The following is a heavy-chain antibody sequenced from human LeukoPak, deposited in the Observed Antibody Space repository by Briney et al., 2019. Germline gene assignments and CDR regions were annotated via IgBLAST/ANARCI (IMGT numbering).Heavy chain of an antibody. CDR2: IYHSGST. CDR3: ARGYGSYYFDY. D-gene: IGHD2-15*01. Sequence: PSQTLSLTCAVSGGSISSGGYSWSWIRQPPGNGLEWIGYIYHSGSTYYNPSLKSRVTISVDRSKNQFSLKLSSVTAADTAVYYCARGYGSYYFDYWGQGTLVTVSS. CDR1: GGSISSGGYS. V-gene: IGHV4-30-2*01. J-gene: IGHJ4*02.